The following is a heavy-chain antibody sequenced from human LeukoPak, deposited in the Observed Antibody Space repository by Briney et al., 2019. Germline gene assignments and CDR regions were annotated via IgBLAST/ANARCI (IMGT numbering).Heavy chain of an antibody. CDR3: AKSLLTTATGTGRAFDI. Sequence: GGSLRLSCAASGFTFSSYAMSWVRQAPGRGLEWVSAISGSGGSTYYADPVKGRFTISRDNSKNTLYLQMNSLRAKDSAEYYCAKSLLTTATGTGRAFDIWGQGTMVTSLQ. D-gene: IGHD1-1*01. CDR1: GFTFSSYA. V-gene: IGHV3-23*01. CDR2: ISGSGGST. J-gene: IGHJ3*02.